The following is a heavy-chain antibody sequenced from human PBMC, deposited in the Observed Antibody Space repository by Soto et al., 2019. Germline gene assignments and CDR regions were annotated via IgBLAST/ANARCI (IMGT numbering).Heavy chain of an antibody. V-gene: IGHV4-4*02. D-gene: IGHD1-1*01. CDR1: GASINNSNW. J-gene: IGHJ5*02. CDR3: VRDGTKTLRDWFDP. Sequence: TLSLTCAVFGASINNSNWWSWVRQSPGKGLEWIGEIYYSGSTDYNPSLKSRVMMSVDTSKKQFSLKLRSVTAADTAVYYCVRDGTKTLRDWFDPWGQGISVTVSS. CDR2: IYYSGST.